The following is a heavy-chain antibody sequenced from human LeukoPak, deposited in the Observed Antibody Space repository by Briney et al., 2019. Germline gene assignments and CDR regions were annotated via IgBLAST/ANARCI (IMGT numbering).Heavy chain of an antibody. CDR1: GFTFSSYE. D-gene: IGHD5-18*01. CDR2: ISSSAGTT. Sequence: GGSLRLSCAASGFTFSSYERNWVRQAPGKGLEWVSYISSSAGTTYYADSVKGRFTISRDNAKNSLYLQMNSLRAEDTAVYFCARQQQQLWYDWGQGALVSVSS. J-gene: IGHJ4*02. CDR3: ARQQQQLWYD. V-gene: IGHV3-48*03.